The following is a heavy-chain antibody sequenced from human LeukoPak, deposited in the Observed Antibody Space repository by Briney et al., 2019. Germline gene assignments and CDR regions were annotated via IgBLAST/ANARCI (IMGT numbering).Heavy chain of an antibody. J-gene: IGHJ4*02. CDR1: GFTVSSNS. Sequence: GGSLRLSCTVSGFTVSSNSMSWVRQAPGKGLEWVSFIYSDNTHYSDSVKGRFTISRDNSKNTRYLQMNSLRAEDTVVYYCAIGAGAYSHPYDYWGQGTLVTVS. D-gene: IGHD4/OR15-4a*01. CDR3: AIGAGAYSHPYDY. V-gene: IGHV3-53*01. CDR2: IYSDNT.